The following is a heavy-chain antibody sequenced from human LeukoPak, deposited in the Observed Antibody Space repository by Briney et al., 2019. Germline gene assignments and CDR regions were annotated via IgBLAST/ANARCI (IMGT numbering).Heavy chain of an antibody. CDR1: GGTFSSYA. D-gene: IGHD3-3*01. V-gene: IGHV1-69*05. CDR3: ARAGSSDFWSPRYMDV. J-gene: IGHJ6*03. CDR2: IIPIFGTA. Sequence: ASVKVSCKASGGTFSSYAISWVRQAPGQGLEWMGGIIPIFGTANYAQKFQGRVTITTDESTSTAYMELSSLRSEDTAVYYCARAGSSDFWSPRYMDVWGKGTTVTVSS.